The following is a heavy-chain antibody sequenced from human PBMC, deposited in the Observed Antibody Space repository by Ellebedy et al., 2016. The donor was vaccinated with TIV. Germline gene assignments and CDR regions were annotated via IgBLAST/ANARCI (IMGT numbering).Heavy chain of an antibody. V-gene: IGHV4-38-2*02. CDR2: IYPSGTT. CDR3: AKSNSGSYFWIAFHI. J-gene: IGHJ3*02. D-gene: IGHD1-26*01. Sequence: MPSETLSLTCTVSGFPLLNTGYHWAWLRQTPGKGLEWLGTIYPSGTTYYNPSLESRVTMSVDTSQKHFSLNLCSVTAADTAMYYCAKSNSGSYFWIAFHIWGQGTMVTVSS. CDR1: GFPLLNTGYH.